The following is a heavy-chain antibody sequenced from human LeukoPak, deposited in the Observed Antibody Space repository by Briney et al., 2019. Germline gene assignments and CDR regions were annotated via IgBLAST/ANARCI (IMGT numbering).Heavy chain of an antibody. J-gene: IGHJ4*02. Sequence: GGSLRLSCAASGFTFSSYAMSWVRKAPGKGLEWVSAISGSGGSTYYADSVKGRFTISRDNSKNTLYLQMNSLRAEDTAVYYCAKDNEEVWSGPKGLFDYWGQGTLVTVSS. CDR3: AKDNEEVWSGPKGLFDY. CDR2: ISGSGGST. V-gene: IGHV3-23*01. D-gene: IGHD3-3*01. CDR1: GFTFSSYA.